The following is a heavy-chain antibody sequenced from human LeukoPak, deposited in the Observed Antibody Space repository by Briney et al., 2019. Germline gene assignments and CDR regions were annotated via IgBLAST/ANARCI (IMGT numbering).Heavy chain of an antibody. Sequence: GGSLRLSCAASGFTFSSYGMNWVRPVPGRGRDWVDNIKPDGSAEYYAASVKGRLTVSRDNAKNSLYLQMNSLGVEDTAVYYCARANNSSWHNWGQGTLVTVSS. V-gene: IGHV3-7*01. D-gene: IGHD6-13*01. CDR3: ARANNSSWHN. CDR1: GFTFSSYG. CDR2: IKPDGSAE. J-gene: IGHJ4*02.